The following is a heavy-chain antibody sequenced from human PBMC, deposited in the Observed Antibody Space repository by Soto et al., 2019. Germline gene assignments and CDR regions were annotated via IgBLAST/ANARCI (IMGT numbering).Heavy chain of an antibody. J-gene: IGHJ4*02. V-gene: IGHV4-30-2*01. Sequence: TSETLSLTCAVSGGSISNGGYSWSWIRQPPGKGLEWIGYIYHSGSTYYNPSLKSRVTISVDRSKNQFSLKLSSVTAADTAVYYCARGGGWTFDYWGQGTLVTVSS. CDR2: IYHSGST. D-gene: IGHD2-15*01. CDR3: ARGGGWTFDY. CDR1: GGSISNGGYS.